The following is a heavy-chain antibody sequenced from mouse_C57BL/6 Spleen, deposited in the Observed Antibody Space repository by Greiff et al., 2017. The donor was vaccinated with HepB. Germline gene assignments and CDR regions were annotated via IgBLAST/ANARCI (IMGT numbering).Heavy chain of an antibody. J-gene: IGHJ3*01. V-gene: IGHV5-17*01. Sequence: DVKLVESGGGLVKPGGSLKLSCAASGFTFSDYGMHWVRQAPEKGLEWVAYISSGSSTIYYADTVKGRFTISRDNAKNTLFLQMTSLRSEDTAMYYCARVPYDYDGSWFAYWGQGTLVTVSA. CDR2: ISSGSSTI. CDR1: GFTFSDYG. CDR3: ARVPYDYDGSWFAY. D-gene: IGHD2-4*01.